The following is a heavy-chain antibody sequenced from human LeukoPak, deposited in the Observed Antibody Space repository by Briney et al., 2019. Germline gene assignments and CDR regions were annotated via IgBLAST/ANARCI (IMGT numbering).Heavy chain of an antibody. J-gene: IGHJ2*01. CDR3: ARGGSYCSSTRCYDTLGYFDL. V-gene: IGHV3-7*01. Sequence: GGSLRLSCAASGFMFSSYWMNWVRQAPGKGLEWVANIKQGGSEINYVDSVKGRFTISRDNAKNSLYLQMNSLRAEDTAVYYCARGGSYCSSTRCYDTLGYFDLWGRGTLVTVSS. D-gene: IGHD2-2*01. CDR2: IKQGGSEI. CDR1: GFMFSSYW.